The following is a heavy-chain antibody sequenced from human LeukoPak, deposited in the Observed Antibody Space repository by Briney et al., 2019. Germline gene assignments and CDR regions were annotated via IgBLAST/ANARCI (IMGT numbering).Heavy chain of an antibody. CDR1: GFTVSSNY. CDR3: AKLVPAASYYYYYGMDV. CDR2: IYSGGST. Sequence: PGGSLRLSCAASGFTVSSNYMSWVRQAPGKGLEWVSVIYSGGSTYYADSVKGRFTISRDNSKNTLYLQMNSLRAEDTAVYYCAKLVPAASYYYYYGMDVWGQGTTVTVSS. J-gene: IGHJ6*02. V-gene: IGHV3-66*01. D-gene: IGHD2-2*01.